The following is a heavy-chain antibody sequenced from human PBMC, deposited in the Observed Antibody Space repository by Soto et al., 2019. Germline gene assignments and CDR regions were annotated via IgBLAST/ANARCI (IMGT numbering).Heavy chain of an antibody. D-gene: IGHD3-16*02. J-gene: IGHJ4*02. CDR3: ARGPYDYVWGSDPPHFDY. CDR2: ISSSGSTI. V-gene: IGHV3-11*01. Sequence: GGSRRLSCAASGFTFSDYYMSWIRQAPGKGLEWVSYISSSGSTIYYADSVKGRFTISRDNAKNSLYLQMNSLRAEDTAVYYCARGPYDYVWGSDPPHFDYWGQGTLVTVSS. CDR1: GFTFSDYY.